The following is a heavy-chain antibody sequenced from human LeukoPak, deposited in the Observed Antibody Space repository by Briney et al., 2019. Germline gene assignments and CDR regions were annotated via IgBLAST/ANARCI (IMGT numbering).Heavy chain of an antibody. D-gene: IGHD3-22*01. J-gene: IGHJ4*02. CDR1: GFTFSSYW. V-gene: IGHV3-7*01. CDR2: IKQDGSEK. CDR3: ARRSGYYSKPFDY. Sequence: PGGSLRLSCAASGFTFSSYWMSWVRQAPGKGLEWVANIKQDGSEKYYVDSVKGRFTISRDNAKNSLYLQMNSLRAEDTAVYYCARRSGYYSKPFDYWGQGTLVTVSS.